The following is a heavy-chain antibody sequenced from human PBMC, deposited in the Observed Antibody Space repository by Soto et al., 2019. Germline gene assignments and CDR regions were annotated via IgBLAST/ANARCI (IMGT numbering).Heavy chain of an antibody. CDR2: ISKSGDST. CDR3: AKGSFGFDY. CDR1: GVTFTSYA. D-gene: IGHD3-10*01. V-gene: IGHV3-23*01. J-gene: IGHJ4*02. Sequence: EVQLLESGGGLVQPGGSLRLSYAASGVTFTSYAMTWVRQVPGEGLQWVSSISKSGDSTYYADSVKGRFTTSRDNSKNTLYLQMNSLRAEDTAIYYCAKGSFGFDYWGQGTLVTVSS.